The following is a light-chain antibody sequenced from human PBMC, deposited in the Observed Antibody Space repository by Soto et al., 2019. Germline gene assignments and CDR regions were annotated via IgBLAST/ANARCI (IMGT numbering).Light chain of an antibody. Sequence: EIVLTQSPGTLSLSPGERATLSCRASQSVSSSYLAGYQQKPGQAPRLLIYGASSRATGIPDRFSGSGSGTDFPLTISRLEPEDFAVYYCQQYGSSPPSFGQGTRLEIK. CDR1: QSVSSSY. CDR3: QQYGSSPPS. V-gene: IGKV3-20*01. J-gene: IGKJ5*01. CDR2: GAS.